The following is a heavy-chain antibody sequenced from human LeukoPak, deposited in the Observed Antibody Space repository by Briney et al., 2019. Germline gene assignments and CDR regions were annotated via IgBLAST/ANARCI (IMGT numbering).Heavy chain of an antibody. CDR1: GFTPSSYW. J-gene: IGHJ2*01. Sequence: GRSLTLSCVASGFTPSSYWMHWVRPAPGKGLVWVSRINSDGSSTSYADSVKGRFTISRDNAKNTLYLQMNSLRAEDTAVYDCARDGPYCGGDCYSWYFDLWGRGTLVTVSS. CDR3: ARDGPYCGGDCYSWYFDL. V-gene: IGHV3-74*01. D-gene: IGHD2-21*02. CDR2: INSDGSST.